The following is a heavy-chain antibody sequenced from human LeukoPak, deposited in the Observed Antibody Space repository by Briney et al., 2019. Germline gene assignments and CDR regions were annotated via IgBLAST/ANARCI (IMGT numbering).Heavy chain of an antibody. Sequence: ASVKVSCKASGYTFTDYYLFWVRQAPGHGLEWMAWINPKSGDTRFAQRFDGRVTLTRDTPISTVYMELNSLTSDDTAIYYCSREDYWGQGTLVTVSS. V-gene: IGHV1-2*02. CDR3: SREDY. CDR1: GYTFTDYY. J-gene: IGHJ4*02. CDR2: INPKSGDT.